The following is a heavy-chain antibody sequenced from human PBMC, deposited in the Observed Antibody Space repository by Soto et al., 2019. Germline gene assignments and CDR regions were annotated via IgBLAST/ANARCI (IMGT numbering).Heavy chain of an antibody. CDR3: ASSSSGWYYGMGV. CDR2: IYYSGSI. CDR1: GGSISSYY. V-gene: IGHV4-59*08. J-gene: IGHJ6*02. Sequence: QVQLQESGPGLVKPSETLSLTCTVSGGSISSYYWSWIRQPPGKGLEWIGYIYYSGSINYNPSLKNRVPISVDTSKNQFSLKLSSVTAADTAVYYCASSSSGWYYGMGVWGQGTTVTVSS. D-gene: IGHD6-19*01.